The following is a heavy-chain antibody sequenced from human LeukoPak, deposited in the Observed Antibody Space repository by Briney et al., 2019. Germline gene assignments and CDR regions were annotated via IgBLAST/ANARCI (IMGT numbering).Heavy chain of an antibody. CDR2: IYYSGYT. J-gene: IGHJ4*02. D-gene: IGHD2-2*02. V-gene: IGHV4-39*02. CDR3: ARDSPAGIAY. Sequence: SATLSLTCTVSGGSISSSSHYWGWIRQPPGKGLEWIGSIYYSGYTYYNPSPKSRVTISVDTSKNQFSLKLRSVTAADTAVYYCARDSPAGIAYWGQGTLVTVSS. CDR1: GGSISSSSHY.